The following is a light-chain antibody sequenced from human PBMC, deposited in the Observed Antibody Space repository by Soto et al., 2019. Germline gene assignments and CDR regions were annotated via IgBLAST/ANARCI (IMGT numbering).Light chain of an antibody. J-gene: IGLJ1*01. V-gene: IGLV1-40*01. CDR2: SNN. Sequence: QAVVTQPPSVSGAPGQRVTISCTGSSSNIGAGYDVHWYQQLPRKAPKLLIYSNNNRPSGVPNRFSVSRSATSASLAITGLQAEDEADYYCRSYDSSLSAYVFGTGTQLTVL. CDR3: RSYDSSLSAYV. CDR1: SSNIGAGYD.